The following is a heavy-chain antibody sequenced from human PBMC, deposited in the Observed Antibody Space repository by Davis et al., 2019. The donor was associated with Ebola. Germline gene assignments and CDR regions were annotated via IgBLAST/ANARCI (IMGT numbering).Heavy chain of an antibody. J-gene: IGHJ4*02. CDR2: IRYDGSKT. D-gene: IGHD3-22*01. Sequence: GESLKISCAASGFTFVTYDMHWVRQAPGKGLEWVTFIRYDGSKTYSADSVRGRFTISRDNSKNTVYLQMNSLRVGDTAVYYCAKKGDYYETSGLDFWGQGTLVIVSS. CDR3: AKKGDYYETSGLDF. CDR1: GFTFVTYD. V-gene: IGHV3-30*02.